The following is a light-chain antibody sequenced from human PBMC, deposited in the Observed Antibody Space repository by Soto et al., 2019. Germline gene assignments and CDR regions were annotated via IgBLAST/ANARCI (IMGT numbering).Light chain of an antibody. Sequence: ENVLTQSPGTLSLSPGERATLSCRASESVSSSFLAWYQQKPGQAPRLLIYGASSRATGIPDRFSGSGSGTDHTLTISRLEPEDFAVYYCQQYGSSPSFGQGTRLEI. CDR3: QQYGSSPS. J-gene: IGKJ5*01. CDR2: GAS. V-gene: IGKV3-20*01. CDR1: ESVSSSF.